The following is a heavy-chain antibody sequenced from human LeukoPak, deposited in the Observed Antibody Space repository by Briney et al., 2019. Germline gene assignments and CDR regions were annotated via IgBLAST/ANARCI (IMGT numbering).Heavy chain of an antibody. CDR2: IYHSGST. D-gene: IGHD3-10*01. CDR3: ARGHRGRGFGKTFDP. J-gene: IGHJ5*02. Sequence: SGTLSLTCAVSGGSISSSNWWSWVRQPPGKGLEWIGEIYHSGSTNYNPSLKSRVTISVDTSKNQFSLKLSSVTAADTAVYYCARGHRGRGFGKTFDPWGQGTLVTVSS. V-gene: IGHV4-4*02. CDR1: GGSISSSNW.